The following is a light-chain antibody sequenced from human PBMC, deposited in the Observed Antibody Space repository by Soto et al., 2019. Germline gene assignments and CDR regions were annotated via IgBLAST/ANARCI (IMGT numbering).Light chain of an antibody. V-gene: IGKV1-33*01. J-gene: IGKJ5*01. CDR3: QHYDHLPIT. CDR2: DAS. CDR1: QDITNY. Sequence: DIQMTQSPSPLSASVGDRVTITCQASQDITNYLNWYQQKPGRAPRLLLYDASSLETGVPSRFSGSGSRTDFTLTISSLQPEDVATYYCQHYDHLPITFGQGTRLEIK.